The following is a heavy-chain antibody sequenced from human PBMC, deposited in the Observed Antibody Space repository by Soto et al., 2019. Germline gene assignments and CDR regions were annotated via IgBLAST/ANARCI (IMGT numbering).Heavy chain of an antibody. J-gene: IGHJ4*02. CDR2: IYHSGST. V-gene: IGHV4-4*02. CDR3: ARGQWLTFDL. CDR1: GGSISSTNW. Sequence: QVQLQESGSGLVKPSGTLSLTCAVSGGSISSTNWWCWVRQPPGKGLEWFGEIYHSGSTNSNPSLKSRGTITVDKSKNQFSLILISGSSSDTAWYYWARGQWLTFDLWGQGTLVSVSS. D-gene: IGHD6-19*01.